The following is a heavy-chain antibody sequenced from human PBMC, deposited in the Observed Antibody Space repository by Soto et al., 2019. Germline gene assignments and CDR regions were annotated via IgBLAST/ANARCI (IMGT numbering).Heavy chain of an antibody. Sequence: EVQLVESGGGLVKPGGSLRLSCAASGFTFTNAWMSWVRQAPGKGLEWVGRIKSKTDGGTTDYATPVKGRFTISRDDSKNTLYLQMNNLKTEDTAVYYCILQTVTATFDYWGQGTLVTVSS. CDR3: ILQTVTATFDY. CDR1: GFTFTNAW. J-gene: IGHJ4*02. CDR2: IKSKTDGGTT. D-gene: IGHD2-21*02. V-gene: IGHV3-15*01.